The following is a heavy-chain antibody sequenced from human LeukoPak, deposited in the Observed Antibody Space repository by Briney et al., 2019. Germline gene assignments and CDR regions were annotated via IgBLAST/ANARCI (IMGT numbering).Heavy chain of an antibody. D-gene: IGHD6-6*01. CDR2: INSDGSST. CDR1: GFTFSSYW. Sequence: PGGSPRLSCAASGFTFSSYWMHWVRQAPGKGLVWVSHINSDGSSTNYADSVKGRFTISRDNAKNTLYLQMNSLRAEDTAVYYCARTGIAARPTVWFDPWGQGTLVTVSS. V-gene: IGHV3-74*01. CDR3: ARTGIAARPTVWFDP. J-gene: IGHJ5*02.